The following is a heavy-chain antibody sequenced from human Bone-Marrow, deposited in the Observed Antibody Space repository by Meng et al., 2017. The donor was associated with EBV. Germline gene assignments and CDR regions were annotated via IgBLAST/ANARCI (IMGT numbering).Heavy chain of an antibody. CDR2: INVGNGDT. Sequence: VPLVKAGAEVKTPGASVKVSCKASGYTFSTYASHWVRQAPGQRLEWMGWINVGNGDTKYSQKLQGRVTITRDTSASTAYMELRCLRSEDTAVYYCARDSSGDSRNFDPWGQGTLVTVSS. V-gene: IGHV1-3*01. CDR3: ARDSSGDSRNFDP. CDR1: GYTFSTYA. J-gene: IGHJ5*02. D-gene: IGHD3-22*01.